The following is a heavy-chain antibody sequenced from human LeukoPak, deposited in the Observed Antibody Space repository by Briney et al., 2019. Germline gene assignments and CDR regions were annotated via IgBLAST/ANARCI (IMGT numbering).Heavy chain of an antibody. D-gene: IGHD3-9*01. Sequence: PSQTLSLTCDVSGGFLSSGTHYWTWVRQPVGKGLEWLGRVFTSGNPTYNSSLKSRVTISVDTSKNQFSLKLSSVTAADTAVYYCARVGGILTGYHHNEPDAFDIWGQGTMVTVSS. CDR1: GGFLSSGTHY. V-gene: IGHV4-61*02. J-gene: IGHJ3*02. CDR2: VFTSGNP. CDR3: ARVGGILTGYHHNEPDAFDI.